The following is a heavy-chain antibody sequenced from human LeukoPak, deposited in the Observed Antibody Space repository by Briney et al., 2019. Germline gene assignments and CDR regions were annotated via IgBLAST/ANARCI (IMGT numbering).Heavy chain of an antibody. CDR3: VGGGYRYFDY. Sequence: GGSLRLSCGASGFSFRNFAMSWVRQAPGKGLEWVSYISVGGGGTYYADSVEGRFTISRDDATNSLYLQMNSLRAEDTAVYYCVGGGYRYFDYWGQGTLVTVSS. D-gene: IGHD3-16*01. V-gene: IGHV3-23*01. J-gene: IGHJ4*02. CDR1: GFSFRNFA. CDR2: ISVGGGGT.